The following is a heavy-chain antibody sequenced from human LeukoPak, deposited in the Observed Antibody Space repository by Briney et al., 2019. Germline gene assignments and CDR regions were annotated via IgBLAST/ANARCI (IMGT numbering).Heavy chain of an antibody. CDR1: GCTFTSHG. J-gene: IGHJ4*02. V-gene: IGHV1-18*04. CDR2: ISAYNGNT. Sequence: ASVKVSCKASGCTFTSHGISWVRQAPGQGLEWMGWISAYNGNTNYAQKLQGRVTMTTDTSTSTAYMELRSLRSDDTAVYYCARDNGSSGWYRRFDYWGQGTLVTVSS. D-gene: IGHD6-19*01. CDR3: ARDNGSSGWYRRFDY.